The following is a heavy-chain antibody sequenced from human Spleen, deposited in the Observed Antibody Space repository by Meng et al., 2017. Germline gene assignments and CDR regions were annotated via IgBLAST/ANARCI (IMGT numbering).Heavy chain of an antibody. CDR2: INPNSGGT. CDR1: GYTFTGYY. J-gene: IGHJ4*02. CDR3: ARRHDSSAYHPLDY. Sequence: ASVKVSCKASGYTFTGYYMHWVRQAPGQGLEWMGRINPNSGGTNYAQKFQGRVTMTRDTSISTAYMELSRLRSDDTAMYYCARRHDSSAYHPLDYWGQGTLVTVSS. V-gene: IGHV1-2*06. D-gene: IGHD3-22*01.